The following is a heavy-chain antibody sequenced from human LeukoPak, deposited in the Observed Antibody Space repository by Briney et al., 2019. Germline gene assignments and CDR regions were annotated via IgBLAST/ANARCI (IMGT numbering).Heavy chain of an antibody. CDR1: GFTVSSSY. D-gene: IGHD3-9*01. CDR2: SSSSGSTI. Sequence: GGSLRLSCAASGFTVSSSYMIWVRQAQGKGLEWVSYSSSSGSTINYADSVKGRSTISRDNAKNSLYLQMHSLRAEDTAVYYCARDGYDILTGYRKLFDYWGQGTLVTVSS. J-gene: IGHJ4*02. CDR3: ARDGYDILTGYRKLFDY. V-gene: IGHV3-48*03.